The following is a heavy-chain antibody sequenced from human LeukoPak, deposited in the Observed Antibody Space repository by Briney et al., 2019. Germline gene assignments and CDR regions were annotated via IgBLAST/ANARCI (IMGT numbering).Heavy chain of an antibody. Sequence: SVKVSCEASGGTFSSYAISWVRQAPGQGLEWMGRIIPIFGTANYAQKFQGRVTITTDESTSTAYMELSSLRSEDTAVYYCASTPLDSSGYLDIWGQGTMVTVSS. D-gene: IGHD3-22*01. J-gene: IGHJ3*02. CDR1: GGTFSSYA. CDR3: ASTPLDSSGYLDI. CDR2: IIPIFGTA. V-gene: IGHV1-69*05.